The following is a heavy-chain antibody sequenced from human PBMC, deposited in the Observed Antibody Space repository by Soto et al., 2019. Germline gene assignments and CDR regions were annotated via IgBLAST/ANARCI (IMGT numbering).Heavy chain of an antibody. V-gene: IGHV3-7*01. CDR3: ARDVYDWLPTYYYFDY. J-gene: IGHJ4*02. CDR2: IDQDGIEK. Sequence: VQLVESGGGLVKPGGSLRLSCAASGFAFSDYYMSWIRQAPGKGLEWVANIDQDGIEKFYVDSVKGRFTISRDNGKNSLYLQMNSLRAEDTAVYFCARDVYDWLPTYYYFDYWGQGTLLTVSS. CDR1: GFAFSDYY. D-gene: IGHD3-9*01.